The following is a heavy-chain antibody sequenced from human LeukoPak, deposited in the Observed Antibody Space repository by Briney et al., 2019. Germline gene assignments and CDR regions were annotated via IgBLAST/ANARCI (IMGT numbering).Heavy chain of an antibody. Sequence: QAGGSLRLSCAASGFTFSSYSMNWVRQAPGKGLEWLSYISSSGSNIYYADSVKGRFTISRDNAKNSLYLQMNSLRDEDTAVYYCARDQSSWWELLYGFDYWGQGTLVTVSS. CDR2: ISSSGSNI. V-gene: IGHV3-48*02. CDR1: GFTFSSYS. J-gene: IGHJ4*02. CDR3: ARDQSSWWELLYGFDY. D-gene: IGHD1-26*01.